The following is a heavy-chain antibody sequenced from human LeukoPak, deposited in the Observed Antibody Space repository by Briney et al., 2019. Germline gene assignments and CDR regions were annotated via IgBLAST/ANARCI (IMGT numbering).Heavy chain of an antibody. V-gene: IGHV3-48*03. J-gene: IGHJ4*02. Sequence: GGSLRLSCAASGFTFSSYEMNWVRQAPGKGLEWVSYISSNGSTIYYADSVKGRFTISRDNAKNSLYLQMNSLRAEDTAVYYCAREVELLVVDYWGQGTLVTVSS. CDR2: ISSNGSTI. CDR3: AREVELLVVDY. CDR1: GFTFSSYE. D-gene: IGHD1-7*01.